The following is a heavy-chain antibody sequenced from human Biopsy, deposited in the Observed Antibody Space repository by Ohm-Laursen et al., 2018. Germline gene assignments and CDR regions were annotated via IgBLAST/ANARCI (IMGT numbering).Heavy chain of an antibody. D-gene: IGHD3-22*01. CDR2: IFNSANT. CDR1: GGSISSGGSY. Sequence: SETLSLTCPVSGGSISSGGSYWSWIRQRPGKGLEWIGHIFNSANTYYNPSLKNLITISGDTSKNQFSLKLNSVTAADTAVYYCARGDYFDSNGYFWFDPWGQGTLVTVSS. V-gene: IGHV4-31*01. CDR3: ARGDYFDSNGYFWFDP. J-gene: IGHJ5*02.